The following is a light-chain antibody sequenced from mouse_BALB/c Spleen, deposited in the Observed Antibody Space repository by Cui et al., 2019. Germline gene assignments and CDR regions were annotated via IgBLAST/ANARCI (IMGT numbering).Light chain of an antibody. CDR3: QQDNSYPLT. CDR1: QNVGTN. Sequence: IMMTHSQKFLSTSVGDRVSVTCKASQNVGTNVAWYHQKPGQSPKALIYSASYRYSGVPDRFTGSGSGTDFTLTISNVQSEDLAEYFCQQDNSYPLTFGAGTKLELK. J-gene: IGKJ5*01. CDR2: SAS. V-gene: IGKV6-15*01.